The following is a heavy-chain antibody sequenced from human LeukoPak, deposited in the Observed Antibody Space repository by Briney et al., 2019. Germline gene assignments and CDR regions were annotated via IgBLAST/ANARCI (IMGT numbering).Heavy chain of an antibody. CDR3: AREYRSGVDY. Sequence: SETLSLTCAVYGGSFSGYYWSWIRQPPGKGLEWIGEINHSGSTNYNPSLKSRVTISVDTSKNQFSLKLSSVIAADTAVYYCAREYRSGVDYWGQGTLVTVSS. J-gene: IGHJ4*02. V-gene: IGHV4-34*01. CDR2: INHSGST. CDR1: GGSFSGYY. D-gene: IGHD6-19*01.